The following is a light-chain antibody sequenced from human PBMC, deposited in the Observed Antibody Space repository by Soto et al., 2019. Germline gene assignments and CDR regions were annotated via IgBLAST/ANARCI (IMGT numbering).Light chain of an antibody. CDR2: AAS. V-gene: IGKV1-39*01. CDR3: QQSYSTPIT. CDR1: QSISSY. J-gene: IGKJ5*01. Sequence: DIQMTQSPSSLSASVADRVTITCRASQSISSYLNWYQQKPGKAPKLLMYAASSLQSGVPSRFSGSGSGTDFILTISSLQPEDFATYYCQQSYSTPITFGQGTRLEIK.